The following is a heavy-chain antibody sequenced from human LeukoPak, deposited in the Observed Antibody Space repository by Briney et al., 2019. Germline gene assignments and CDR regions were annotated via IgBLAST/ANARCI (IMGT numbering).Heavy chain of an antibody. D-gene: IGHD6-19*01. CDR1: RFTVSSNY. V-gene: IGHV3-53*04. J-gene: IGHJ4*02. CDR3: ARDGSSGLDY. Sequence: PVGALRLSRAASRFTVSSNYMSWVRQAPRKGREWVSVIYSGVSTYYADSVQGRFPISRHNSKNTLYLQMNSLSAEDSAVYYCARDGSSGLDYWGQGTLVTVSS. CDR2: IYSGVST.